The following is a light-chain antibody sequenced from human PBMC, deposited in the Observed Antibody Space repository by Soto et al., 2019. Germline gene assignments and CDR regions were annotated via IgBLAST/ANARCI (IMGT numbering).Light chain of an antibody. CDR1: QSLLHLNGYSY. CDR3: MQVLQTPRT. Sequence: DLAMTQSPLSLPVTPGEPASISCRSSQSLLHLNGYSYLDWYLQKPGQSPQLLIYLGSTRASGVPDRFSGSGSGTDFTLRISRVEAEDVGVYYCMQVLQTPRTFGQGTKVEI. V-gene: IGKV2-28*01. CDR2: LGS. J-gene: IGKJ1*01.